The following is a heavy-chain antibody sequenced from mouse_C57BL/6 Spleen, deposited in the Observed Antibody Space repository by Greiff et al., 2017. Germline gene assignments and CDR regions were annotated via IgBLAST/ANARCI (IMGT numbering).Heavy chain of an antibody. CDR1: GFTFSSYT. Sequence: EVMLVESGGGLVKPGGSLKLSCAASGFTFSSYTMSWVRQTPEKRLEWVATISGGGGNTYYPDSVQGRFTISRDNAKNTLYLQMSSLRSEDTALXYCASPYYYGSSSYWYFDVWGTGTTVTVSS. V-gene: IGHV5-9*01. CDR3: ASPYYYGSSSYWYFDV. D-gene: IGHD1-1*01. J-gene: IGHJ1*03. CDR2: ISGGGGNT.